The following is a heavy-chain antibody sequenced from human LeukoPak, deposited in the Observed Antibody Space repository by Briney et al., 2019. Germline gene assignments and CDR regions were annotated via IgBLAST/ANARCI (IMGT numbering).Heavy chain of an antibody. CDR2: ISRNGGST. Sequence: GGSLTLSCSASGFTFSSFAMHWVRQAPGKGLEYVAAISRNGGSTYYADSVKGRFTISRDNSKNTLYLQMNSLRAEDTAVYYCAKGSTTYGYLFAYWGQGTLVTVSS. V-gene: IGHV3-64*04. D-gene: IGHD5-18*01. CDR3: AKGSTTYGYLFAY. CDR1: GFTFSSFA. J-gene: IGHJ4*02.